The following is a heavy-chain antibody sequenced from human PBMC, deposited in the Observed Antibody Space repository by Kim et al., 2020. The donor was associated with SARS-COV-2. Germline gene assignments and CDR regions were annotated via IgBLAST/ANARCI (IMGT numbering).Heavy chain of an antibody. D-gene: IGHD3-22*01. J-gene: IGHJ3*02. Sequence: KSRVTISVDTSKNQFSLKLSSVTAADTAVYYCAGDIGAGYYYDSSGQFDIWGQGTMVTVSS. V-gene: IGHV4-39*07. CDR3: AGDIGAGYYYDSSGQFDI.